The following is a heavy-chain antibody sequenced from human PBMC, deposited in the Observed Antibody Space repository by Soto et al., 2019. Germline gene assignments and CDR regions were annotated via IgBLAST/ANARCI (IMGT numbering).Heavy chain of an antibody. V-gene: IGHV1-69*01. D-gene: IGHD2-15*01. CDR3: ARSQGGSSSLDIYYYYYYGMDV. CDR1: GGTFSSYA. Sequence: QVQLVQSGAEVKKPGSSVKVPCKAPGGTFSSYAISWVRQAPGQGLEWMGGIIPIFGTAKYAQKFQGRVTITADESTSTGYMELSSLRSEDTAVYYCARSQGGSSSLDIYYYYYYGMDVWGQGTTATVSS. J-gene: IGHJ6*02. CDR2: IIPIFGTA.